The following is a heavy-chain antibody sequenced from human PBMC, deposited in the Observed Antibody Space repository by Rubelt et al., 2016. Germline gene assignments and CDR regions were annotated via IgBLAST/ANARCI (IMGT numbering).Heavy chain of an antibody. Sequence: QLQLQESGPGLVKPSETLSLTCTVSGASISSRSYYWGWIRQTPAKGLEWIGSIYYSGSTYYNPSLTSRVTISVDTSKNQFSLKLSSVNAADTAVDYCARKTYGYRANWFDPWGQGTLVTVSS. D-gene: IGHD5-18*01. V-gene: IGHV4-39*01. J-gene: IGHJ5*02. CDR2: IYYSGST. CDR1: GASISSRSYY. CDR3: ARKTYGYRANWFDP.